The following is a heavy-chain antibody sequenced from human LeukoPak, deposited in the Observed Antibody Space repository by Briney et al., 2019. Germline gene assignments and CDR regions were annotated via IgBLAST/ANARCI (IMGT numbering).Heavy chain of an antibody. Sequence: GGSLRLSCAASGFTFSSYAMHWVRQAPGKGLEWVAVISYDGSNKCYVDSVKGRFTISRDNSKNTLYLQMNSLRAEDTVVYYCARAGYVVVPAESDYWGQGTLVTVSS. CDR3: ARAGYVVVPAESDY. V-gene: IGHV3-30-3*01. D-gene: IGHD2-2*01. J-gene: IGHJ4*02. CDR2: ISYDGSNK. CDR1: GFTFSSYA.